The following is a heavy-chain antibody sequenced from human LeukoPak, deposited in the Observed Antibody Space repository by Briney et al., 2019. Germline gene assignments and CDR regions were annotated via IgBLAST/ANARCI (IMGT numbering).Heavy chain of an antibody. CDR3: AREAWDSSGYYPEAFDY. Sequence: SQTLSLTCALPGDTVSSNSAAWNWIRQSPSRGLEWLARTYYRSKWYNDYAVSVKSRITINPDTSKNQFSLQLNSVTPEDTAVYYCAREAWDSSGYYPEAFDYWGQGTLVTVSS. CDR1: GDTVSSNSAA. CDR2: TYYRSKWYN. D-gene: IGHD3-22*01. V-gene: IGHV6-1*01. J-gene: IGHJ4*02.